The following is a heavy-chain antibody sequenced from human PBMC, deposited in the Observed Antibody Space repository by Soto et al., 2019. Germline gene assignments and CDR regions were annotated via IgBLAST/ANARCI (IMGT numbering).Heavy chain of an antibody. J-gene: IGHJ6*02. V-gene: IGHV3-33*01. D-gene: IGHD6-6*01. CDR1: GFTFSSYG. CDR3: ARDRHYGMDV. Sequence: QVQLVESGGGVVQPGRSLRLSCAASGFTFSSYGMHWVRQAPGKGLEWVAVIWYDGSNKYYADSVKGRFPISRDNSKNTLYLQMNSLRAEDTAVYYCARDRHYGMDVWGQGTTVTVSS. CDR2: IWYDGSNK.